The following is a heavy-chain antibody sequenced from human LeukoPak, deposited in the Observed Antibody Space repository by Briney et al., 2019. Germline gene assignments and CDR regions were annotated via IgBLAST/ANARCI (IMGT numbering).Heavy chain of an antibody. D-gene: IGHD6-13*01. CDR1: GFTFSSYW. Sequence: PGGSLRLSCADSGFTFSSYWMTWVRQAPGKGLEWVSYISSSGSTIYYADSVKGRFTISRDNAKNSLYLQMNSLRAEDTAVYYCASRPPHSSSWLPKTWWYFDLWGRGTLVTVSS. CDR3: ASRPPHSSSWLPKTWWYFDL. CDR2: ISSSGSTI. V-gene: IGHV3-48*04. J-gene: IGHJ2*01.